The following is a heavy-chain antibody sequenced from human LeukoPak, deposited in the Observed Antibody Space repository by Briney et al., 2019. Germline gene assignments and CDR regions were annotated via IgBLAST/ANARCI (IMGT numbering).Heavy chain of an antibody. D-gene: IGHD5-12*01. CDR1: GFTFSSYG. V-gene: IGHV3-30*18. CDR2: ISYDGSNK. CDR3: AKSTQEVDSGYLNYYYYYYGMDV. J-gene: IGHJ6*02. Sequence: GGSLRLSCAASGFTFSSYGMHWVRQAPGKGLEWVAVISYDGSNKYYADSVKGRFTISRDNSKNTLYLQMNSLRAEDTAVYYCAKSTQEVDSGYLNYYYYYYGMDVWGQGTTVTVSS.